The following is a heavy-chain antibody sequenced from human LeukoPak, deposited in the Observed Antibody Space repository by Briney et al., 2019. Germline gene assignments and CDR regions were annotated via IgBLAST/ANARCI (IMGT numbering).Heavy chain of an antibody. CDR1: GFTFSSYW. Sequence: GGTLRLSCAASGFTFSSYWMSWVRQAPGKGLEWVANIKQDGSEKYYVDSVNGRFTISRDNAKNSLYLQMNSLRAEDTAVYYCARWNIVVVPAAGSPLPYNWFDPWGQGTLVTVSS. V-gene: IGHV3-7*01. D-gene: IGHD2-2*01. CDR3: ARWNIVVVPAAGSPLPYNWFDP. J-gene: IGHJ5*02. CDR2: IKQDGSEK.